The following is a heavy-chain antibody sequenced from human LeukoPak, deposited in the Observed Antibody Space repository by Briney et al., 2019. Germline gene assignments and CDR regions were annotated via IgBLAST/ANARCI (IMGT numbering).Heavy chain of an antibody. Sequence: GGPLRLSCAASGFAFSNTGMTWVRQAPGRGLEWVSTISPTGEGTHYADSVKGRFTISRDNSKNTLSLEMNSLRADDTATYYCARDAGGAWPFDYWGQGTRVIVSS. D-gene: IGHD4-17*01. V-gene: IGHV3-23*01. CDR3: ARDAGGAWPFDY. J-gene: IGHJ4*02. CDR2: ISPTGEGT. CDR1: GFAFSNTG.